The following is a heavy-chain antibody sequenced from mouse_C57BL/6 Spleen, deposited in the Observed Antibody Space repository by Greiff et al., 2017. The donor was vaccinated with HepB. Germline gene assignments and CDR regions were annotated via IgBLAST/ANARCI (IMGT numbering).Heavy chain of an antibody. D-gene: IGHD1-1*01. Sequence: QVQLQQPGAELVKPGASVKMSCKASGYTFTSYWITWVKQRPGQGLEWIGDIYPGSGSTNYNEKFKSKATLTADTSSNTAYMQLSSLTTEDSAIYYCARCGYYGSRYFDVWGTGTTVTVSS. V-gene: IGHV1-55*01. CDR3: ARCGYYGSRYFDV. J-gene: IGHJ1*03. CDR2: IYPGSGST. CDR1: GYTFTSYW.